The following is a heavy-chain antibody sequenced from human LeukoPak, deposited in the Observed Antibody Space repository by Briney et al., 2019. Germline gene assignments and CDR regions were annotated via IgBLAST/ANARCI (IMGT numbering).Heavy chain of an antibody. J-gene: IGHJ4*02. CDR1: GYSISSGYY. CDR2: IYHSGST. Sequence: SGTLSLTCTVSGYSISSGYYWGWIRQPPGKGLEWIGSIYHSGSTYYNPSLKSRVTISVDTSKNQFSLKLSSVTAADTAVYYCARDTAAQGFDYWGQGTLVTVSS. V-gene: IGHV4-38-2*02. CDR3: ARDTAAQGFDY.